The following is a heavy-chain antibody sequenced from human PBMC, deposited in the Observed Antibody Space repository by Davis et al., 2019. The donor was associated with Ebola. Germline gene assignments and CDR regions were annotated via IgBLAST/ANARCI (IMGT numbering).Heavy chain of an antibody. CDR2: ISSSGSTI. J-gene: IGHJ4*02. CDR3: ARDRYSYGYSDQDY. V-gene: IGHV3-11*01. CDR1: GFTFSDYY. Sequence: GESLKISCAASGFTFSDYYMSWIRQAPGKGLEWVSYISSSGSTIYYADSVKGRFTISRDNAKNSLYLQMNSLRAEDTAVYYCARDRYSYGYSDQDYWGQGTLVIVSS. D-gene: IGHD5-18*01.